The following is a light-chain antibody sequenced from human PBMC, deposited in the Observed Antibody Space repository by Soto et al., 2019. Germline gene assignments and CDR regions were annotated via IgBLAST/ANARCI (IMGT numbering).Light chain of an antibody. Sequence: QSALTQPASVSGSPGQSITISCTGTSSDVGDYDYVSWYQQHPGKAPKLMIYDVSNRPSGISNRFSGSKSGNTASLTISGLQAEDEADYHCSSYTSRSTVVFGGGTKVTVL. J-gene: IGLJ2*01. CDR1: SSDVGDYDY. V-gene: IGLV2-14*03. CDR2: DVS. CDR3: SSYTSRSTVV.